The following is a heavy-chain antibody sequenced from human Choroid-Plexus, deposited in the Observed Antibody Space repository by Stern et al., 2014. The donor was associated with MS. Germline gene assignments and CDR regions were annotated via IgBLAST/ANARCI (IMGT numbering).Heavy chain of an antibody. CDR3: AKDRQYLTYFFDH. V-gene: IGHV3-30*18. J-gene: IGHJ5*02. CDR2: VSHDGSYK. Sequence: QVQLVESGGGVVQPGRPLRLSCVASGFTFGSCAMHWVRQAPGKGLEWVGGVSHDGSYKYYADSVKGRFPISRDNSQNTLYMQMSSLRPEDTAVYYCAKDRQYLTYFFDHWGQGSLVTVSS. CDR1: GFTFGSCA. D-gene: IGHD2/OR15-2a*01.